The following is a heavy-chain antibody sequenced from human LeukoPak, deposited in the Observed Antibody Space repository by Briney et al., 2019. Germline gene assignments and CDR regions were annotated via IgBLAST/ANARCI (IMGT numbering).Heavy chain of an antibody. D-gene: IGHD4-23*01. Sequence: GGSLRLSCAASGFTFSSYWMSWVRQAPGKGLEWVAVIWYDGSNKYYADSVKGRFTISRDNSKNTLYLQMNSLRAEDTAVYYCARDDGGNGDYGMDVWGQGTTVTVSS. V-gene: IGHV3-33*08. J-gene: IGHJ6*02. CDR3: ARDDGGNGDYGMDV. CDR2: IWYDGSNK. CDR1: GFTFSSYW.